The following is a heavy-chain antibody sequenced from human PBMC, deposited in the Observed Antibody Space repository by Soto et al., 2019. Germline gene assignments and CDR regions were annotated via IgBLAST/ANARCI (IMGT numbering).Heavy chain of an antibody. CDR3: ARDLTSVRGS. D-gene: IGHD3-10*01. CDR2: IIPIFDAT. CDR1: GGTFSRHS. J-gene: IGHJ4*02. V-gene: IGHV1-69*01. Sequence: QVQMVQSGAEVKKPGSSARVSCKVSGGTFSRHSISWVRQAPGQGLEWMGGIIPIFDATQYAQKFQGRLRITADESTTSSHMDLSGLRPEDTAIYYCARDLTSVRGSWGQGTLVTVS.